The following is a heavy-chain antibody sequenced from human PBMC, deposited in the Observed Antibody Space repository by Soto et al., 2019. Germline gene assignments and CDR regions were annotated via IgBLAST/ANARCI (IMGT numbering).Heavy chain of an antibody. CDR2: IYSGGST. Sequence: EVPLVESGGALIQPGGSLRLSCVASGFTVSSNYMSWVRQAPGKGLEWVSIIYSGGSTYYADSVKGRFTISRDNSKNTLYLQMNSLRAEDTAVYYCARGDIVSAPPVYWGQGTLVTVSS. V-gene: IGHV3-53*01. CDR1: GFTVSSNY. D-gene: IGHD5-12*01. J-gene: IGHJ4*02. CDR3: ARGDIVSAPPVY.